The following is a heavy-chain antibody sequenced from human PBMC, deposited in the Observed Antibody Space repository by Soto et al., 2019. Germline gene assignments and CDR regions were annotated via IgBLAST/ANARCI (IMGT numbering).Heavy chain of an antibody. CDR2: IIPIFGTA. J-gene: IGHJ6*02. Sequence: QVQLVQSGAEVKKPGSSVKVSCKASGGTFSSYAMSWVRQAPGQGLEWMGGIIPIFGTANYAQKFQGRVTITADKSTSTAYMELSSLRSEDTAVYYCARTIAAAGIRLGGMDVWGQGTTVTVSS. CDR3: ARTIAAAGIRLGGMDV. V-gene: IGHV1-69*06. D-gene: IGHD6-13*01. CDR1: GGTFSSYA.